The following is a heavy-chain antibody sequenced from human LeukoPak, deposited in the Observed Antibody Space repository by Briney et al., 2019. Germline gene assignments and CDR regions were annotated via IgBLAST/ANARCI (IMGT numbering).Heavy chain of an antibody. CDR2: INTNTGNP. J-gene: IGHJ4*02. CDR1: GYTFTSYA. CDR3: AIKYYYDSSGYQGYFDY. D-gene: IGHD3-22*01. V-gene: IGHV7-4-1*02. Sequence: ASVKVSCKASGYTFTSYAMNWVRQAPGQGLEWMGWINTNTGNPTYAQGFTGRFVFSLNTSVSTAYLQISSLKAEDTAVYYCAIKYYYDSSGYQGYFDYWGQGTLVTVSS.